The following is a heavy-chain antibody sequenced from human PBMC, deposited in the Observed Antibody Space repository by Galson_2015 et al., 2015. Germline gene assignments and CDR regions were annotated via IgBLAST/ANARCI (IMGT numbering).Heavy chain of an antibody. V-gene: IGHV1-46*01. CDR3: ARVGSLLGYCSGGSCQHFDY. D-gene: IGHD2-15*01. J-gene: IGHJ4*02. CDR1: GYTFTSYY. CDR2: INPSGGST. Sequence: SVKVSCKASGYTFTSYYMHWVRQAPGQGLEWMGIINPSGGSTSYAQKFQGRVTMSRDTSTSTVYMELSSLRSEDTAVYYCARVGSLLGYCSGGSCQHFDYWGQGTLVTVSS.